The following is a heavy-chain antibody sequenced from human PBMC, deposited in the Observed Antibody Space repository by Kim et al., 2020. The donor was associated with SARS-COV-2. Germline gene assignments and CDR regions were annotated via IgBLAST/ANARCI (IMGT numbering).Heavy chain of an antibody. J-gene: IGHJ3*02. Sequence: SETLSLTCAVYGGSFSGYYWSWIRQPPGKGLEWIGEINHSGSTNYNPSLKSRVTISVDTSKNQFSLKLSSVTAADTAVYYCARDNYDILTGPDDAFDIWGQGTMVTVSS. V-gene: IGHV4-34*01. CDR1: GGSFSGYY. CDR2: INHSGST. CDR3: ARDNYDILTGPDDAFDI. D-gene: IGHD3-9*01.